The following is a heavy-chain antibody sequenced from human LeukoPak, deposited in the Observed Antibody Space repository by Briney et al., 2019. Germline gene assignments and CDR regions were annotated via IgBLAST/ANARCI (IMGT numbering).Heavy chain of an antibody. J-gene: IGHJ6*04. Sequence: GGSLRLSCAASGFTFSSYGMHWVRQAPGKGLEWVAVIWYDGSNKYYADSVKGRFTISRDNPKNTLYLQMNSLRAEDTAVYYCARVDRPGLWFGELVDVWGKGTTVTVSS. D-gene: IGHD3-10*01. CDR2: IWYDGSNK. CDR1: GFTFSSYG. CDR3: ARVDRPGLWFGELVDV. V-gene: IGHV3-33*01.